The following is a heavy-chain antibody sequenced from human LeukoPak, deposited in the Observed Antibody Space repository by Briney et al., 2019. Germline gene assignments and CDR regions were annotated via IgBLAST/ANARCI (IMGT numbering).Heavy chain of an antibody. CDR3: AKDKGYYYDSSGYYALIFDY. CDR2: ISGDGGST. Sequence: PGGSLRLSCAASGFTFDDYAMHWVRQAPGKGLEWVSLISGDGGSTYYADSVKGQFTISRDNSKNSLYLQMNSLRTEDTALYYCAKDKGYYYDSSGYYALIFDYWGQGTLVTVSS. CDR1: GFTFDDYA. V-gene: IGHV3-43*02. D-gene: IGHD3-22*01. J-gene: IGHJ4*02.